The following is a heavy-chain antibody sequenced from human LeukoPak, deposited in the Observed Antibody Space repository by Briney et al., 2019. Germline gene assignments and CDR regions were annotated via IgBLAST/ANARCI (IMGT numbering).Heavy chain of an antibody. CDR3: ARGGGGTNALSRPTYYYDSSGLWYFDY. V-gene: IGHV1-18*01. J-gene: IGHJ4*02. Sequence: GASVTVSCKASGYTFTSYGISWVRQAPGQGIEWMGWISAYNGNTNYAQTLQGRVTMTTDTSTSTAYMELRSLRSDDTAVYYCARGGGGTNALSRPTYYYDSSGLWYFDYWGQGTLVTVSS. CDR1: GYTFTSYG. CDR2: ISAYNGNT. D-gene: IGHD3-22*01.